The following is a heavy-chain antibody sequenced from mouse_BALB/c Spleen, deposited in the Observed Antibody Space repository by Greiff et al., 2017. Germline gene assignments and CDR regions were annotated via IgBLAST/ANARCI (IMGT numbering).Heavy chain of an antibody. CDR2: ISSGSSTI. CDR3: ARGGNLDY. V-gene: IGHV5-17*02. Sequence: DVKLVESGGGLVQPGGSRKLSCAASGFTFSSFGMHWVRQAPEKGLEWVAYISSGSSTIYYADTVKGRFTISRDNPKNTLFLQMTSLRSEDMAMYYCARGGNLDYWGQGTTLTVSS. J-gene: IGHJ2*01. D-gene: IGHD2-1*01. CDR1: GFTFSSFG.